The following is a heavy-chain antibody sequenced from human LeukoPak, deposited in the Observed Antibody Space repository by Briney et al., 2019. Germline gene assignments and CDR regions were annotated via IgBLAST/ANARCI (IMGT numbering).Heavy chain of an antibody. Sequence: GRSLRLSCAASGFTFSSYGMRWVRQAPGKGLEWVAVIWYDGSNKYYADSVKGRFTISRDNSKNTLYLQMNSLRAEDTAVYYCAKDLTPHSSGWRFRHDYWGQGTLVTVSS. CDR2: IWYDGSNK. D-gene: IGHD6-19*01. J-gene: IGHJ4*02. CDR1: GFTFSSYG. CDR3: AKDLTPHSSGWRFRHDY. V-gene: IGHV3-33*06.